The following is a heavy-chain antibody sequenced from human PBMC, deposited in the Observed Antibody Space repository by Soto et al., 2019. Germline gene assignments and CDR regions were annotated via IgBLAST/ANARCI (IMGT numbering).Heavy chain of an antibody. Sequence: PSETLCLTGTVSGGAISSDYWSWIRQPPGKGLEWIGYIYYSGSTNYNPSLKSRVTISVDTSKNQFSLKLSSVTAADTAVYYCARELTNGPPINWGQGTLVTVSS. D-gene: IGHD2-8*01. CDR1: GGAISSDY. V-gene: IGHV4-59*01. CDR2: IYYSGST. J-gene: IGHJ4*02. CDR3: ARELTNGPPIN.